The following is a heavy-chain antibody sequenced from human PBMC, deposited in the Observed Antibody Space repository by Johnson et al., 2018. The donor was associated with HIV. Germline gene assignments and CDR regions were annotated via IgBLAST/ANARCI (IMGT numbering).Heavy chain of an antibody. Sequence: QVQLVESGGGVVQPGKSLRLSCAASGFTFSSYGMHWVRQAPGKGLEWVAFIQKNGKDKFYAESVKGRFTISRDDSKNTLSVQMNSLRDEDTAVYYCAKSPGKYHGGKSGAFDIWGQGTMVTVSS. CDR2: IQKNGKDK. J-gene: IGHJ3*02. D-gene: IGHD4-23*01. CDR3: AKSPGKYHGGKSGAFDI. CDR1: GFTFSSYG. V-gene: IGHV3-30*02.